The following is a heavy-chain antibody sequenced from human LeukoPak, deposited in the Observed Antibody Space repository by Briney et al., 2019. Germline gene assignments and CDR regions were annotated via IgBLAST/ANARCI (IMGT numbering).Heavy chain of an antibody. Sequence: SETLSLTCTVSGGSISSYYWSWIRQHPGKGLEWIGYIYYSGSTYYNPSLKSRVTISVDTSKNQFSLKLSSVTAADTAVYYCARRAPGPYDSSGYYLPVWWYFDLWGRGTLVTVSS. CDR2: IYYSGST. CDR3: ARRAPGPYDSSGYYLPVWWYFDL. V-gene: IGHV4-59*06. D-gene: IGHD3-22*01. CDR1: GGSISSYY. J-gene: IGHJ2*01.